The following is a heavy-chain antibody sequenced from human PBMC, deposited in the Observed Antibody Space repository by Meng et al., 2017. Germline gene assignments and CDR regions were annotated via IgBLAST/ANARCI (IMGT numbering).Heavy chain of an antibody. CDR1: GYTFTSYG. J-gene: IGHJ3*02. D-gene: IGHD1-26*01. V-gene: IGHV1-18*01. CDR3: ARDPYSGSYYERVRAFDI. CDR2: ISAYNGIT. Sequence: ASVKVSCKASGYTFTSYGISWVRQAPGQGLEWMGWISAYNGITNYAQKLQGRVTMTTDTSTSTAYMELRSLRSDDTAVYYCARDPYSGSYYERVRAFDIWGQGTMVTVSS.